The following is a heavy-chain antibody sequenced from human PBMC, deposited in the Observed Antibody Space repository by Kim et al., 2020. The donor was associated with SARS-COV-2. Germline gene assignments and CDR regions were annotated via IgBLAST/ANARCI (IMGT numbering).Heavy chain of an antibody. CDR3: ATDSSGYYDY. CDR2: TI. Sequence: TIYYADSVKGRFTISRDNAKNSLYLQMNSLRAEDTAVYYCATDSSGYYDYWGQGILVTVSS. J-gene: IGHJ4*02. V-gene: IGHV3-48*01. D-gene: IGHD3-22*01.